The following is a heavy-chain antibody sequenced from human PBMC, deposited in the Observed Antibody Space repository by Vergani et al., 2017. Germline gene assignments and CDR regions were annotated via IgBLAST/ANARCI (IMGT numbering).Heavy chain of an antibody. CDR1: GGSLSSGRYY. J-gene: IGHJ4*02. Sequence: QVQLQESGPGLVKRSQTLSLTCTVSGGSLSSGRYYWRWIRQPAGKGLEWIGRIYTSVSTNSNTSLKSQVTMSVETSKNQFSLKLGSVTAADTAGYYRAGFGGSRSVDYWGQGTLVTVSS. D-gene: IGHD3-10*01. CDR3: AGFGGSRSVDY. V-gene: IGHV4-61*02. CDR2: IYTSVST.